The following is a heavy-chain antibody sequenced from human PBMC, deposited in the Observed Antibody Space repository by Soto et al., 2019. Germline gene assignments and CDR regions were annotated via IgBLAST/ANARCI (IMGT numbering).Heavy chain of an antibody. V-gene: IGHV2-70*11. CDR3: ARIHVEYSSPSDAFDI. CDR1: GFSLSTSGMC. J-gene: IGHJ3*02. D-gene: IGHD6-6*01. Sequence: SGPTLVNPTQTLTLTCTFSGFSLSTSGMCVSWIRQPPGKALEWLARIDWDDDKYYSTSLKTRLTISKDTSKNQVVLTMTNMDPVDTATYYCARIHVEYSSPSDAFDIWGQGTMVTVSS. CDR2: IDWDDDK.